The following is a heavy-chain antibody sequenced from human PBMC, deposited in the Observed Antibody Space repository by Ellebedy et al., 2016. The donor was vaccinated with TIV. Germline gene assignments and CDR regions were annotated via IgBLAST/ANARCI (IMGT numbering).Heavy chain of an antibody. V-gene: IGHV3-33*01. Sequence: GESPKISCASSGFPFSSYGMHSVCQAPGKGLEWVSVIWYDGSNKYYADSVKGRFPISRDNSKNTLYLQMNSLRAEDTAVYYCARAQRDIVDTIGATELDYWGQGTLVTVSS. J-gene: IGHJ4*02. CDR1: GFPFSSYG. CDR3: ARAQRDIVDTIGATELDY. CDR2: IWYDGSNK. D-gene: IGHD5-12*01.